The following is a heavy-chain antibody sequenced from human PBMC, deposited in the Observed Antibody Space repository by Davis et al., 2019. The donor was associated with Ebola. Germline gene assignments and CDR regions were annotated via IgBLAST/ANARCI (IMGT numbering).Heavy chain of an antibody. CDR2: IIPSFGTA. V-gene: IGHV1-69*13. CDR3: ARVWVVPAAPNWFDP. CDR1: GGTFSSYA. D-gene: IGHD2-2*01. Sequence: SVKVSCKASGGTFSSYAISWVRQAPGQGLEWMGGIIPSFGTANYAQKFQCRVTITADESTSTAYMELSSLRSEDTAVYYCARVWVVPAAPNWFDPWGQGTRVTVSS. J-gene: IGHJ5*02.